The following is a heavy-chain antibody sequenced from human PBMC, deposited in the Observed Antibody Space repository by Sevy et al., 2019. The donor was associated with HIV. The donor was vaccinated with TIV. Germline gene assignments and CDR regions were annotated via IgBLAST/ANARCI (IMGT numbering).Heavy chain of an antibody. CDR3: ARGDYGGNPFYYYGMDV. D-gene: IGHD4-17*01. Sequence: GGSLRLSCAASGFTFSSYSMNWVRQAPGKGLEWVSYISSSSSTIYYANSVKGRFTISRDNAKNSLYLQRNSLRDEDTAVYYCARGDYGGNPFYYYGMDVWGQGTTVTVSS. CDR1: GFTFSSYS. CDR2: ISSSSSTI. V-gene: IGHV3-48*02. J-gene: IGHJ6*02.